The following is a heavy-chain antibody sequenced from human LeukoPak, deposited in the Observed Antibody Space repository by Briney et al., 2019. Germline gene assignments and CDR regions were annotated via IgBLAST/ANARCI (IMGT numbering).Heavy chain of an antibody. CDR3: ARTYGSGRWWFDP. J-gene: IGHJ5*02. CDR1: GGSFSGYY. D-gene: IGHD3-10*01. Sequence: SETLSLTCAVYGGSFSGYYWSWIRQPPGKGLEWIGYIYYSGSTNYNPSLKSRVTISVDTSKNQFSLKLSSVTAADTAVYYCARTYGSGRWWFDPWGQGTLVTVSS. V-gene: IGHV4-59*01. CDR2: IYYSGST.